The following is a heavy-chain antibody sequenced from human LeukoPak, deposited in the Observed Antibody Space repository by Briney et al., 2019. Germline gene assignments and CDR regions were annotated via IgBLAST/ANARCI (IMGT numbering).Heavy chain of an antibody. CDR1: GFTFSSYG. J-gene: IGHJ6*02. CDR2: ISYDGSNK. V-gene: IGHV3-30*18. D-gene: IGHD4-11*01. Sequence: QPGGSLRLSCAASGFTFSSYGMHWVRQAPGKGLEWVAVISYDGSNKYYADSVKGRFTISRDNSKNTLYLQMNSLRAEDTAVCYCANSGYSNYYYYYGMDVWGQGTTVTVSS. CDR3: ANSGYSNYYYYYGMDV.